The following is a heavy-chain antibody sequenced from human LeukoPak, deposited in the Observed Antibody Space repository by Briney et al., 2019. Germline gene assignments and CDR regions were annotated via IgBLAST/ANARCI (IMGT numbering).Heavy chain of an antibody. D-gene: IGHD1-26*01. V-gene: IGHV3-23*01. CDR3: AKKSSSRDSYYYYGMDV. CDR1: GFTFSSYA. Sequence: GGSLRLSCAASGFTFSSYAMSWVRQAPRKGLEWVSATSGSGYSTYYADSVQGRLTISRDNSKNTLYLQMNSLRAEDTAVYYCAKKSSSRDSYYYYGMDVWGQGTTVTVSS. CDR2: TSGSGYST. J-gene: IGHJ6*02.